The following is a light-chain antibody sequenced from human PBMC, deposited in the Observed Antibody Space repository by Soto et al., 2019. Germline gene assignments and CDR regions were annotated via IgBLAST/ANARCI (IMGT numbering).Light chain of an antibody. Sequence: DIQMTQSPSTLSASVGDRVTITCRARQSISSWLAWYHQKPGKAPKLLLYKASSLESGVPSRFSGSGSGTEFTLTISSLQPDDFATYYCQKYNSLWTFGHGTKVEIK. CDR3: QKYNSLWT. CDR2: KAS. CDR1: QSISSW. V-gene: IGKV1-5*03. J-gene: IGKJ1*01.